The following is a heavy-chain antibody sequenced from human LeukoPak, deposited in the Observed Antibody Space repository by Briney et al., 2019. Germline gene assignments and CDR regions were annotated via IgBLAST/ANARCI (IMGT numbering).Heavy chain of an antibody. CDR1: GGSISSSSYY. V-gene: IGHV4-39*07. CDR2: IYYIGST. Sequence: KPSETLSLTCTVSGGSISSSSYYWGWIRQPPGKGLEWIGSIYYIGSTNYNPSLKSRVTISVDTSKNQFSLKLSSVTAADTAVYYCARTKYYYGSSGYPPPFDYWGQGTLVTVSS. CDR3: ARTKYYYGSSGYPPPFDY. J-gene: IGHJ4*02. D-gene: IGHD3-22*01.